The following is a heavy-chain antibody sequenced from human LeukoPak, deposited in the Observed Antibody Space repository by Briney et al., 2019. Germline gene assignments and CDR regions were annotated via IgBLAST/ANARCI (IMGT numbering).Heavy chain of an antibody. CDR2: IYYSGST. CDR1: GGSISSSSYY. D-gene: IGHD3-9*01. J-gene: IGHJ4*02. CDR3: ARHQVSLYDILTGYDY. Sequence: PSETLFLTCTVSGGSISSSSYYWGWIRQPPGKGLEWIGSIYYSGSTYYNPSLKSRVTISVDTSKNQFSLKLSSVTAADTAVYYCARHQVSLYDILTGYDYWGQGTLVTVSS. V-gene: IGHV4-39*01.